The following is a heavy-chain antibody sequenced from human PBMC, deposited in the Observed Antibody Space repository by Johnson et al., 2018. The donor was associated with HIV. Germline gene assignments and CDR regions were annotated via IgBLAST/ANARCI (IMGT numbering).Heavy chain of an antibody. V-gene: IGHV3-23*04. CDR2: ISGSGGST. D-gene: IGHD6-25*01. J-gene: IGHJ3*02. CDR3: ARAPPGGAFDI. CDR1: GFTFSSYA. Sequence: MQLVESGGGLVQPGGSLRLSCAASGFTFSSYAMSWVRQAPGKGLEWVSAISGSGGSTYYADSVKGRITISRDNSKYTVYLQMNSLRVEDTAVYYCARAPPGGAFDIWGQGTMVTVSS.